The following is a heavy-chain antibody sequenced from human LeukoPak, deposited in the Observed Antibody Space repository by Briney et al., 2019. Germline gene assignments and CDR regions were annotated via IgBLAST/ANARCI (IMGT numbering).Heavy chain of an antibody. CDR3: ARDSDVTYFDY. CDR1: AATFTIYT. CDR2: IIPIFGTP. J-gene: IGHJ4*02. V-gene: IGHV1-69*13. Sequence: SVNLTCKSAAATFTIYTIGMMRQPPGPGHELMGGIIPIFGTPTYAQKFQGRVTTTAEQSTSTAYMELSSLRSEDTAVYYCARDSDVTYFDYWGQGTLVTVSS.